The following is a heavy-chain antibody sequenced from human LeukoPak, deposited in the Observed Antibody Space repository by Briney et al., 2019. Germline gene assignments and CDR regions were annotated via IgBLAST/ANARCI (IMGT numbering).Heavy chain of an antibody. D-gene: IGHD1-14*01. V-gene: IGHV3-53*01. Sequence: PGRCLTLAHPPSAFTFSTYGINWARQAAGDGMEWISAVYSGGDTYYIESVKGRFTISRDNSKNTVHLQMNGLTHEDTAVYYCARDSTGASVWGKGTTVTVSS. J-gene: IGHJ6*04. CDR1: AFTFSTYG. CDR2: VYSGGDT. CDR3: ARDSTGASV.